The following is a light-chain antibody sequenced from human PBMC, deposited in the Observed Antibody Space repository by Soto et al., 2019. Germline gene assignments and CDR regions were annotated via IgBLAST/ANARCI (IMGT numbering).Light chain of an antibody. Sequence: DIHLTQSPSTLSASVGDRVPITCRASQSISSCLAWYQQKPGKAPKLLIYKASTLESGVPSRFSGSGSGTEFTLTISSLQHDDFATYYCQHWVDYMWTFGQGTKVEIK. CDR1: QSISSC. CDR3: QHWVDYMWT. V-gene: IGKV1-5*03. CDR2: KAS. J-gene: IGKJ1*01.